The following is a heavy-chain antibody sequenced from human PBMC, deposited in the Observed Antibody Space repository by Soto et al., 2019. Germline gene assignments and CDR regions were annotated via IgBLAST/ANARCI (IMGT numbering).Heavy chain of an antibody. CDR1: GGSISSSRYY. CDR2: IYYSGTT. J-gene: IGHJ6*02. V-gene: IGHV4-39*01. Sequence: SETLSLTCTVSGGSISSSRYYWGWIRQPPGKGLEWIGGIYYSGTTYYNPSLKSRDTISVDTSKNQFSLKLSSVTAADTAVYYCARPSGSTTHYGMDVWGQGTTVTVSS. D-gene: IGHD2-2*01. CDR3: ARPSGSTTHYGMDV.